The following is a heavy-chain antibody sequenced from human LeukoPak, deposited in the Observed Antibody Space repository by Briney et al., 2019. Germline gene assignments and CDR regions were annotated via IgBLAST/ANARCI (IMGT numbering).Heavy chain of an antibody. V-gene: IGHV3-74*01. J-gene: IGHJ6*04. CDR1: GFTFSSYW. CDR3: ARAQYFDWSAVSIYHYGMDV. CDR2: INSDGSST. Sequence: PGGSLRLSCAASGFTFSSYWMHWVRQAPGKGLVWVSRINSDGSSTSYADSVKGRFTISRDNAKNTLYLQMNSLRAEDTAVYYCARAQYFDWSAVSIYHYGMDVWGKGTTVTVSS. D-gene: IGHD3-9*01.